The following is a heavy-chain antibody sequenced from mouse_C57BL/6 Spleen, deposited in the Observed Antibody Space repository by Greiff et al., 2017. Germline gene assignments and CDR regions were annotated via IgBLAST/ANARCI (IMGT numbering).Heavy chain of an antibody. CDR3: LTGPFDY. CDR1: GYSFTGYH. J-gene: IGHJ2*01. V-gene: IGHV1-31*01. D-gene: IGHD4-1*01. CDR2: IYPYNGVS. Sequence: EVQLPQSGPELVKPGASVKISCKASGYSFTGYHMHWVKQSHGTILDWIGYIYPYNGVSSYNQKFKGKATLTVDKSSSTAYMELRSLASEDSAVYYCLTGPFDYWGQGTTLTVSS.